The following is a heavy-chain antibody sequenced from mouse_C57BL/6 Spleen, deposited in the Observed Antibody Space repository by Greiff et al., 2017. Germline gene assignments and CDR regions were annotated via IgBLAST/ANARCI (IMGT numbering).Heavy chain of an antibody. Sequence: EVQLQQSGAELVRPGASVKLSCTASGFNIKDYYMHWVKQRPEQGLEWIGRIDPEDGDTEYAPKFQGKATMTADTSSNTAYLQLSSLTSEDTAVYYCTIYDGYSYYFDYWGKGTTLTVSS. D-gene: IGHD2-3*01. CDR3: TIYDGYSYYFDY. J-gene: IGHJ2*01. V-gene: IGHV14-1*01. CDR1: GFNIKDYY. CDR2: IDPEDGDT.